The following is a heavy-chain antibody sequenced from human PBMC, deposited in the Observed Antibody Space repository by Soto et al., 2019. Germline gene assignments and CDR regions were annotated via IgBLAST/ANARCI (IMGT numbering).Heavy chain of an antibody. CDR2: LYFRAST. CDR3: FGVLAATLDY. J-gene: IGHJ4*02. V-gene: IGHV4-39*01. D-gene: IGHD3-16*01. CDR1: GGSISSSSYH. Sequence: SETLSLTCSVSGGSISSSSYHWGCIRQPPGKGLEWIGTLYFRASTDYNPSFNSRVTISADTSKDQVSLKLTSVTAADTAVYFCFGVLAATLDYWGQGTLVTVSS.